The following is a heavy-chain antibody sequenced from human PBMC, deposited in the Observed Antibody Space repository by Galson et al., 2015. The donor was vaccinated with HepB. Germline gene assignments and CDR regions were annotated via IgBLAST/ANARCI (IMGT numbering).Heavy chain of an antibody. CDR3: AKQGFYYDILTGYPQRVEYGMDV. Sequence: SLRLSCAASGFTFSSYGMHWVRQAPGKGLEWVAVISYDGSNKYYADSVKGRFTISRDNSKNTLYLQMNSLRAEDTAVYYCAKQGFYYDILTGYPQRVEYGMDVWGQGTTVTVSS. D-gene: IGHD3-9*01. CDR2: ISYDGSNK. CDR1: GFTFSSYG. J-gene: IGHJ6*02. V-gene: IGHV3-30*18.